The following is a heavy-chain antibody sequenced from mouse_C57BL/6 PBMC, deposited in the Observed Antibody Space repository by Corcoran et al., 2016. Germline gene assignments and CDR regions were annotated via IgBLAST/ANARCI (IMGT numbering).Heavy chain of an antibody. CDR3: ARGASYDGLDV. J-gene: IGHJ1*03. Sequence: QVQLQQSGAELARPGASVKLSCKASGYTFTSYGISWVKQRTGQGLEWIGEIYPRSGNTYYNEKFKGKATLTADKSSSTAYMELRSLTSEDSAVYFCARGASYDGLDVWGTGTTVTVSS. CDR1: GYTFTSYG. V-gene: IGHV1-81*01. D-gene: IGHD2-3*01. CDR2: IYPRSGNT.